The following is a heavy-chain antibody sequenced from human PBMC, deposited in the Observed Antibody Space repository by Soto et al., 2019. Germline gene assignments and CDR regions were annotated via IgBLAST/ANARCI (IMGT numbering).Heavy chain of an antibody. D-gene: IGHD2-2*01. CDR1: GFTFDDYA. J-gene: IGHJ5*02. V-gene: IGHV3-20*04. Sequence: PGGSLRLSCAASGFTFDDYAMSWVRQAPGKGLEWVSGINWRGSATGYADSVRGRFTISRDNAKNSLYLQMNSLRAEDTAVYYCARVNIVVVPARHLGWFDPWGQGTLVTVSS. CDR3: ARVNIVVVPARHLGWFDP. CDR2: INWRGSAT.